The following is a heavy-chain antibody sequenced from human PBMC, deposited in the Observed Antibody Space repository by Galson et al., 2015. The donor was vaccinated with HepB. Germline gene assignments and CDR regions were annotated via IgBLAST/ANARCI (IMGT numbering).Heavy chain of an antibody. CDR3: ARAAAGTGYFDD. Sequence: CAISGDSVSNNSAAWNWIRQSPSRGLEWLGRTYYRSEWYDDYPVSVKGRITINPDTSKNQFSLQLNSVTPEDTAVYYCARAAAGTGYFDDWGQGTLVTVSS. J-gene: IGHJ4*02. CDR1: GDSVSNNSAA. D-gene: IGHD6-13*01. CDR2: TYYRSEWYD. V-gene: IGHV6-1*01.